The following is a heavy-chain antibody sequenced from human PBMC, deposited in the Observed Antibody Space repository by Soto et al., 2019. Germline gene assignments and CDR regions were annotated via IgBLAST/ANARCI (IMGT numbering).Heavy chain of an antibody. CDR2: IYSGGST. CDR1: NFTVSTNY. D-gene: IGHD3-10*01. Sequence: PGGSLRLSCAASNFTVSTNYLSWVRQAPGKGLEWVSVIYSGGSTSYADSVQGRFSVSRDKSKNTVSLRMNSLRAEDTAVYYCTSRIYYRNTVTFDVWGQGTMVTVSS. V-gene: IGHV3-53*01. CDR3: TSRIYYRNTVTFDV. J-gene: IGHJ3*01.